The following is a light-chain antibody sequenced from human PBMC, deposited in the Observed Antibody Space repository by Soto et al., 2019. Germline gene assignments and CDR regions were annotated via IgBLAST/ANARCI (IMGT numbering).Light chain of an antibody. J-gene: IGKJ5*01. CDR3: QQRSNWPPIP. CDR1: QTARNNY. Sequence: EIVFTLAPATLSLSPGERANLSCRASQTARNNYLAWYQQKPGQAPRLLIYDASNRATGIPARFSGSGSGTDFTLTISSLEPEDFAVYYCQQRSNWPPIPFGQGTRPAIK. V-gene: IGKV3-11*01. CDR2: DAS.